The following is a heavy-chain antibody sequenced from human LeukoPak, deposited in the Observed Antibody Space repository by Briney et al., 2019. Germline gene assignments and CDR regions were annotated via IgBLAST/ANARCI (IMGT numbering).Heavy chain of an antibody. CDR2: INPNSGGT. D-gene: IGHD2-21*02. CDR1: GYTFTSYG. CDR3: TSLAYCGGDCSLPFDY. Sequence: ASVKVSCKASGYTFTSYGISWVRQAPGRGLEWMGWINPNSGGTNYAQKFQGRVTMTRDTSISTAYMELSRLRSDDTAVYYCTSLAYCGGDCSLPFDYWGQGTLVTVSS. V-gene: IGHV1-2*02. J-gene: IGHJ4*02.